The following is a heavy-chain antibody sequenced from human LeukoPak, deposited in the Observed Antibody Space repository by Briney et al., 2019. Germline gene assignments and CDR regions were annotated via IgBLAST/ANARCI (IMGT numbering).Heavy chain of an antibody. CDR1: GGSISSSNW. CDR2: IYHSGST. CDR3: AKGSPPRKFDY. J-gene: IGHJ4*02. Sequence: KPSETLSLTCAVSGGSISSSNWWSWVRQPPGKGLEWIGEIYHSGSTNYNPSLKSRVTIVVDKSKNQFSLKLSSVTAADTAVYYCAKGSPPRKFDYWGQGTLVTVSS. D-gene: IGHD3-10*01. V-gene: IGHV4-4*02.